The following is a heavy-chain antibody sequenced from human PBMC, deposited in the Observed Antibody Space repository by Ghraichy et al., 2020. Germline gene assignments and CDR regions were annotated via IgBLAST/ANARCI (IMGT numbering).Heavy chain of an antibody. CDR2: ISYDGSNK. CDR1: GFTFSSYA. D-gene: IGHD4-11*01. J-gene: IGHJ4*02. Sequence: LSLTCAASGFTFSSYAMHWVRQAPGKGLEWVAVISYDGSNKYYADSVKGRFTISRDNSKNTLYLQMNSLRAEDTAVYYCATSYSWWGDYWGQGTLVTVSS. CDR3: ATSYSWWGDY. V-gene: IGHV3-30*04.